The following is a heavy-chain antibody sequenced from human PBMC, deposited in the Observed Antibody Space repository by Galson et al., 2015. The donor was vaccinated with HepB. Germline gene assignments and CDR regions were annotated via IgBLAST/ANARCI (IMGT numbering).Heavy chain of an antibody. CDR3: ARTPYYGDYPLDY. Sequence: GIIFPGDSDTRYSPSFQGQVTISADKSISTAYLQWSSLKASDTAMYFCARTPYYGDYPLDYWGQGTLVTVSS. V-gene: IGHV5-51*01. D-gene: IGHD4-17*01. CDR2: IFPGDSDT. J-gene: IGHJ4*02.